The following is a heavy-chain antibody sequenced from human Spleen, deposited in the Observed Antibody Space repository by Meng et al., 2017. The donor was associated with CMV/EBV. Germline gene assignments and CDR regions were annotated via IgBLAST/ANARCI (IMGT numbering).Heavy chain of an antibody. CDR3: ASDGVLVEIPTY. J-gene: IGHJ4*02. D-gene: IGHD5-24*01. CDR2: ISYDGSNK. Sequence: GESLKISCAASGFTFSSYEFNWVRQAPGKGLEWLAVISYDGSNKYYADSVKGRFTISRDNSKNTLYLQMNSLRAEDTAVYYCASDGVLVEIPTYWGQGMLVTVSS. CDR1: GFTFSSYE. V-gene: IGHV3-30-3*01.